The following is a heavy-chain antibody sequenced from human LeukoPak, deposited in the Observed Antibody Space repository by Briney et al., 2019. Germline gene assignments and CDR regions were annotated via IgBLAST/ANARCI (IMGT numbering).Heavy chain of an antibody. CDR3: ARAKFLEWLTDAFDI. V-gene: IGHV5-51*01. J-gene: IGHJ3*02. CDR2: IYPGDSDT. D-gene: IGHD3-3*01. Sequence: GESLKISCKGSGYSFTSYWIGWVRQMPGKGLEWMGIIYPGDSDTRYSPSFQGQVTISADKSISTAYLQWSSLKASDTAMYYCARAKFLEWLTDAFDIWGQGTMVTVSS. CDR1: GYSFTSYW.